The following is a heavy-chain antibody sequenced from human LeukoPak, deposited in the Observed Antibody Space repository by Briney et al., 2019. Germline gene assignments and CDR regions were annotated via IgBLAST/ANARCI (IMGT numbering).Heavy chain of an antibody. CDR1: GGSISSYY. CDR2: IYYSGST. CDR3: ARGPNGWWLRDGYYYYMDV. Sequence: SETLSLTRTVSGGSISSYYWSWIRQRPGKGLEWIGYIYYSGSTNYNPSLKSRVTISVDTSKNQFSMKLSSVTAADTAVYYCARGPNGWWLRDGYYYYMDVWGKGTTVTVSS. D-gene: IGHD2-15*01. J-gene: IGHJ6*03. V-gene: IGHV4-59*01.